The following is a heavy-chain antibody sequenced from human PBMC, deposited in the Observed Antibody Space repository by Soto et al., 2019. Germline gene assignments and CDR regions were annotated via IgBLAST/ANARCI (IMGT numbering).Heavy chain of an antibody. CDR3: AKDLRPDGRYDLDY. CDR1: GFTFSSYA. V-gene: IGHV3-23*01. CDR2: ISGGGGGT. J-gene: IGHJ4*02. Sequence: GGSLRLSCATSGFTFSSYAMSWVRQAPGKGLEWVSSISGGGGGTYYADSVKGRFTISRDNSKNTLYLQMTSLRVEDTATYFCAKDLRPDGRYDLDYWGQGTLVTVSS. D-gene: IGHD3-3*01.